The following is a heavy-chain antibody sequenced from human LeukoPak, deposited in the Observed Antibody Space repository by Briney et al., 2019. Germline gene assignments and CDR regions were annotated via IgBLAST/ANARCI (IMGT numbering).Heavy chain of an antibody. J-gene: IGHJ6*02. CDR3: ARRHNWNYYYGMDV. V-gene: IGHV4-59*01. CDR2: IYYSGST. Sequence: ASETLSLTRTVSGGSISSYYWSWIRQPPGKGLEWIGYIYYSGSTNYNPSLKSRVTISVDTSKNQFSLKLSSVTAADTAVYYCARRHNWNYYYGMDVWGQGTTVTVSS. CDR1: GGSISSYY. D-gene: IGHD1-20*01.